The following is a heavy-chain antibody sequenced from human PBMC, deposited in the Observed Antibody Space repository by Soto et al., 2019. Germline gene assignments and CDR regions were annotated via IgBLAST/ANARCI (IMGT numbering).Heavy chain of an antibody. J-gene: IGHJ5*02. Sequence: ASVKVSCKASGYTFTSYAMHWVRQAPGQRLEWMGWINAGNGNTKYSQKFQGRVTITRDTSASTAYMELSSLRSEDTAVYYCARDALDIVVVVAATMGSWFDPWGQGTLVTVSS. D-gene: IGHD2-15*01. CDR2: INAGNGNT. CDR3: ARDALDIVVVVAATMGSWFDP. CDR1: GYTFTSYA. V-gene: IGHV1-3*01.